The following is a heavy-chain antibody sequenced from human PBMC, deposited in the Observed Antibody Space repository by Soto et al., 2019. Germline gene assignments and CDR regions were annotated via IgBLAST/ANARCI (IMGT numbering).Heavy chain of an antibody. Sequence: QVQLVESGGGVVQPGRSLRLSCAASGFTFSNYAIHWVRQAPGKGLEWVAAISYDGSNKYYADSVKGRFTISRDNSKSTLYLQVNSLRADDTAAYYCARGTSSGWYYFDYWGQGTLVTVSS. CDR2: ISYDGSNK. V-gene: IGHV3-30-3*01. D-gene: IGHD6-19*01. CDR3: ARGTSSGWYYFDY. CDR1: GFTFSNYA. J-gene: IGHJ4*02.